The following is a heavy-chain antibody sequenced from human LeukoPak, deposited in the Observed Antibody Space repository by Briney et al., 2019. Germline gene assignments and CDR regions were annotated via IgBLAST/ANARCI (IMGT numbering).Heavy chain of an antibody. CDR3: ASRYTTSRHFDWDVDY. CDR1: GDTFSKYA. CDR2: IVPVFGTP. D-gene: IGHD3-9*01. V-gene: IGHV1-69*05. J-gene: IGHJ4*02. Sequence: GASVKVSCKASGDTFSKYAVTWVRQAPGQGLEWMGNIVPVFGTPIYAQKFQGRVTITTDESRTTAYMELSSLRSEDTALYDCASRYTTSRHFDWDVDYWGQGTLLTVSS.